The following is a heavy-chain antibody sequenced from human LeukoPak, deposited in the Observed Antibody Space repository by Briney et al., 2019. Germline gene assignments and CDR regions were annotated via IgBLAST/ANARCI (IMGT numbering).Heavy chain of an antibody. CDR2: ISGSGGST. Sequence: PGGSLRLSCAASGFTFSSYAMSWVRQAPGKGLEWVSAISGSGGSTYYADSMKGRFTISRDNSKNTLYLQMNSLRAEDTAVYYCANGKSEYSGGWPRGTFWGQGTLVTVSS. J-gene: IGHJ4*02. CDR3: ANGKSEYSGGWPRGTF. D-gene: IGHD6-19*01. CDR1: GFTFSSYA. V-gene: IGHV3-23*01.